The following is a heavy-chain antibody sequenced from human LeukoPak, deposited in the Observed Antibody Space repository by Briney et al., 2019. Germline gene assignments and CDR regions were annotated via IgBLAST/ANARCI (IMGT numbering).Heavy chain of an antibody. Sequence: ASVKVSCKASGYTFTSYGISWVRQAPGQGLEWMGWISAYNGNTNYAQKLQGRVTMTTDTSTSTAYMELRSLRSDDTAVYYCARVVDDYSNFYYYYMDVWGKGTTVTVSS. J-gene: IGHJ6*03. D-gene: IGHD4-11*01. V-gene: IGHV1-18*01. CDR1: GYTFTSYG. CDR3: ARVVDDYSNFYYYYMDV. CDR2: ISAYNGNT.